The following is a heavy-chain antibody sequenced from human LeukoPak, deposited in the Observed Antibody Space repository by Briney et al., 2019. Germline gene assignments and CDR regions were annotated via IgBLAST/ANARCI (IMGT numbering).Heavy chain of an antibody. CDR1: GGTFSSYA. Sequence: SVKVSRKASGGTFSSYAISWVRQAPGQGLEWMGGIIPIFGTANYAQKFQGRVTITADKSTSTAYMELSSLRSEDTAVYYCARDPEIYCSGGSCIDYWGQGTLVTVSS. D-gene: IGHD2-15*01. V-gene: IGHV1-69*06. CDR3: ARDPEIYCSGGSCIDY. J-gene: IGHJ4*02. CDR2: IIPIFGTA.